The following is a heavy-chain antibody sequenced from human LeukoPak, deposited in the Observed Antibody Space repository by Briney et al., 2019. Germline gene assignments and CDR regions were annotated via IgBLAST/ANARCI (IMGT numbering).Heavy chain of an antibody. CDR1: GYTFTDYY. Sequence: ASVKVSCKTSGYTFTDYYLYWVRQAPGQGPEWMGRINPNSGGTNYAQKFQGRVTMTRDTSISTAYMELSRLRSDDTAVYYCARSGGYYDYVWGSYRSYAFDIWGQGTMVTVSS. V-gene: IGHV1-2*06. D-gene: IGHD3-16*02. CDR3: ARSGGYYDYVWGSYRSYAFDI. J-gene: IGHJ3*02. CDR2: INPNSGGT.